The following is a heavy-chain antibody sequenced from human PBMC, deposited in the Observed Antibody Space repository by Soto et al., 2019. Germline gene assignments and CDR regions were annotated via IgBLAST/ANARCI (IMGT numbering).Heavy chain of an antibody. D-gene: IGHD5-18*01. CDR1: GGTFSSYA. Sequence: ASVKVSCKASGGTFSSYAISWVRQAPGQGLEWMGGIIPIFGTANYAQKFQGRVTITADESTSTAYMELSSLRSEDTAVYYCARFPDTAMVDLSYYYYGMDVWGQGTTVTVSS. V-gene: IGHV1-69*13. CDR3: ARFPDTAMVDLSYYYYGMDV. CDR2: IIPIFGTA. J-gene: IGHJ6*02.